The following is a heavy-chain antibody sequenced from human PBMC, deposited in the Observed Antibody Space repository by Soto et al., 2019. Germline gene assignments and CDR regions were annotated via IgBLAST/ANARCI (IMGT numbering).Heavy chain of an antibody. Sequence: ASVKVSCKASGYTDSRNAFSWVRQAPGQGLEWMGCITGYNGKTTYARSLQGRVSMTTDTSTNTAYMELRNLRSDDTAVYYCASDPTSGWNAYWGQGTLVTVSS. D-gene: IGHD6-19*01. CDR3: ASDPTSGWNAY. CDR2: ITGYNGKT. J-gene: IGHJ4*02. V-gene: IGHV1-18*01. CDR1: GYTDSRNA.